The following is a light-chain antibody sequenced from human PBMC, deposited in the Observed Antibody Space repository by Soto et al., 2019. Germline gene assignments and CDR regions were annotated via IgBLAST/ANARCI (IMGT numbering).Light chain of an antibody. V-gene: IGLV2-23*02. CDR2: EVS. Sequence: QSALTQPASVSGSPGQSITISCTGTSSDVGSYDVVSWYQQQPGKAPKLLIYEVSERPSGSSDRFSGSKSGNTASLTISGLQAEDEADYYCCSYARSVTYVFGTGTKVTVL. CDR3: CSYARSVTYV. J-gene: IGLJ1*01. CDR1: SSDVGSYDV.